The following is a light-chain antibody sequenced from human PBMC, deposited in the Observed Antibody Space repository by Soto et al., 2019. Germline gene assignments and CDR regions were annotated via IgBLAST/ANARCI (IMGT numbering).Light chain of an antibody. CDR3: QQYNNWPPWT. Sequence: EIGMTQSPATLSVSPGERATLSCRASQSVSSNLAWYQQKPGQAPRLLIYGASTRATGIPARFSGSGSGTEFTLTISSLQSEDFAVYHCQQYNNWPPWTFGQGTKVEIK. CDR1: QSVSSN. J-gene: IGKJ1*01. CDR2: GAS. V-gene: IGKV3-15*01.